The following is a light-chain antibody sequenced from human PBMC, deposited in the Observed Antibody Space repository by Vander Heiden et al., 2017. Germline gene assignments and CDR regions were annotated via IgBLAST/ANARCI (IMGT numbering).Light chain of an antibody. V-gene: IGLV2-23*01. CDR3: CSYAGSSTWG. CDR2: EGS. CDR1: SSDVGSYNL. Sequence: QSALTQPASVSGSPGQSITISCTGTSSDVGSYNLVSWYQQHPGKAPKLRMYEGSKRPSGVSNRFSGSKSGNTASLTISGLQAEDEADDYCCSYAGSSTWGFGGGTKLTVL. J-gene: IGLJ3*02.